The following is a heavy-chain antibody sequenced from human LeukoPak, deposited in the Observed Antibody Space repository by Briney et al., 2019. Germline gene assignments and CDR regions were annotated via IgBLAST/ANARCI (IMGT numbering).Heavy chain of an antibody. CDR3: ARDLGSGWHDS. CDR2: IYYTGSA. J-gene: IGHJ4*02. Sequence: SETLSLTCTGYGVSIPDFYWSWIRPPPGKGLEWIGYIYYTGSASYNPSLKGRVTMSVDTPNYEFSLKLSSVTAADTAVYYCARDLGSGWHDSWGQGTLVTVSS. CDR1: GVSIPDFY. D-gene: IGHD6-19*01. V-gene: IGHV4-59*01.